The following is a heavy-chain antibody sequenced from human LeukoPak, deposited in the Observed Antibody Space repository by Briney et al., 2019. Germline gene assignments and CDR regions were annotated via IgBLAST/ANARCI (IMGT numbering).Heavy chain of an antibody. D-gene: IGHD3-9*01. CDR3: ARDSYDILTGYYPNWFDP. Sequence: ASVKVSCKASGYTFTSYGISWVRQAPGQGLEWMGWISAYNGNTNYAQKLQGRVTMTTDTSTSTACMELRSLRSDDTAVYYCARDSYDILTGYYPNWFDPWGQGTLVTVSS. V-gene: IGHV1-18*01. J-gene: IGHJ5*02. CDR1: GYTFTSYG. CDR2: ISAYNGNT.